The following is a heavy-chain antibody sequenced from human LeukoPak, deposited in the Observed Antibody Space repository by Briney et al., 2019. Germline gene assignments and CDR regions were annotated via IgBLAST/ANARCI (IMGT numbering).Heavy chain of an antibody. Sequence: GESLKISCRSSGYSFINYYIGWVRQVPGKGLEWMGVIYPGGSDTTYSPSFRGQVVFSADRSTTTVYLQLTSLQASDTAIYYCARQYSSGWFRHFDYWGQGTLTTVSS. CDR3: ARQYSSGWFRHFDY. D-gene: IGHD3-22*01. V-gene: IGHV5-51*01. CDR2: IYPGGSDT. J-gene: IGHJ4*01. CDR1: GYSFINYY.